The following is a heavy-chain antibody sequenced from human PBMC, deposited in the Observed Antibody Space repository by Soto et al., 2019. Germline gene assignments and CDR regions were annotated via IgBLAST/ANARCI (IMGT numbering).Heavy chain of an antibody. D-gene: IGHD3-22*01. J-gene: IGHJ3*02. CDR1: GGSISSGGSY. V-gene: IGHV4-31*03. Sequence: QVQLQESGPGLVKPSQTLSLTFTVSGGSISSGGSYWSWIRQHSGKGLEWIGYFDYSGSTYYNPSLESRVTISVDTSKSQFSLKLSSVTAADTAMYFCARRYYYEAVVSAHEAFDTWGQGTVVIVSS. CDR2: FDYSGST. CDR3: ARRYYYEAVVSAHEAFDT.